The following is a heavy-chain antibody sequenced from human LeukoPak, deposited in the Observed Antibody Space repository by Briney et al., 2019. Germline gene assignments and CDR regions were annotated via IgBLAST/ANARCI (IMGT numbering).Heavy chain of an antibody. CDR2: IYYSGRT. CDR3: ARGGVRPAAPLLY. V-gene: IGHV4-59*01. D-gene: IGHD2-2*01. CDR1: GGSISSYY. J-gene: IGHJ4*02. Sequence: SETLSLTCTVSGGSISSYYWSWIRQPPGKGLEWIGYIYYSGRTNYNPSLKSPVTMSVDTSKNQFSLKMSSVTAADTAVYYCARGGVRPAAPLLYWGQGSLVTVSS.